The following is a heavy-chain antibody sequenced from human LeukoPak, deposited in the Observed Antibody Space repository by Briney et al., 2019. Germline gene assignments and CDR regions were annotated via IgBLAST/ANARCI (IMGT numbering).Heavy chain of an antibody. CDR3: ARDANTAMDDLDY. Sequence: GASVKVSCKASGYTFTGYYMHWVRQAPGQGLEWMGWINPNSGGTNYAQKFQGRVTMTRDTSISTAYMELSRLRSDDTAVYYCARDANTAMDDLDYWGQGTLVTVSS. J-gene: IGHJ4*02. V-gene: IGHV1-2*02. CDR2: INPNSGGT. D-gene: IGHD5-18*01. CDR1: GYTFTGYY.